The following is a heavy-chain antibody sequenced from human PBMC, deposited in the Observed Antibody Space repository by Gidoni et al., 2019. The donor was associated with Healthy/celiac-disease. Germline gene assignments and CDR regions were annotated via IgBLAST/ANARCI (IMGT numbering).Heavy chain of an antibody. J-gene: IGHJ3*02. Sequence: EVQLVESGGGLVQPGRSLRLSCAASGFTFDDYAMHWVRQAPGKGLEWVSGISWNSGSIGYADSVKGRFTISRDNAKNSLYLQMNSLRAEDTALYYCAKDQNNYYYDSSGYSLGNAFDIWGQGTMVTVSS. CDR2: ISWNSGSI. CDR1: GFTFDDYA. V-gene: IGHV3-9*01. D-gene: IGHD3-22*01. CDR3: AKDQNNYYYDSSGYSLGNAFDI.